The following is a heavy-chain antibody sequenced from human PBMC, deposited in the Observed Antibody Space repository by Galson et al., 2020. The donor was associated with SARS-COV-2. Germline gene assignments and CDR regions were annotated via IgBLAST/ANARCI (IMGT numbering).Heavy chain of an antibody. CDR3: ATSPGAPGHFAFDN. Sequence: GESLKISCAASGVTLRTYWMHWVRQTPGKGPVWVSRIYSDGSNINYADSVKGRFTISRDNAENTLFLQMDSLRAEDTAVYYCATSPGAPGHFAFDNWGQGTMV. J-gene: IGHJ3*02. D-gene: IGHD3-10*01. V-gene: IGHV3-74*01. CDR2: IYSDGSNI. CDR1: GVTLRTYW.